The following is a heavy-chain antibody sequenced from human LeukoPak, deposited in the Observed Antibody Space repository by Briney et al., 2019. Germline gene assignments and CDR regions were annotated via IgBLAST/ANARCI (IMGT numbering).Heavy chain of an antibody. D-gene: IGHD3-22*01. CDR2: IKKDGTEK. Sequence: PGGSLRLSCAASGFTFSSYWMSWVRQAPGKGLEWVANIKKDGTEKKYVDSVKGRFTISRDNAKNSLYLQMNSLRAGDTAVYYCARVTSDSSGFAYYFDFWGQGTLVTVSS. J-gene: IGHJ4*02. CDR3: ARVTSDSSGFAYYFDF. CDR1: GFTFSSYW. V-gene: IGHV3-7*01.